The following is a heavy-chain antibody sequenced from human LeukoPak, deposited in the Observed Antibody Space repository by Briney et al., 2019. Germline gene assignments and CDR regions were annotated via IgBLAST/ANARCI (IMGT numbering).Heavy chain of an antibody. CDR3: ARGGGGYVGFDY. CDR2: ISPDGSQT. CDR1: GFSLSNYW. Sequence: GGSLRLSCAASGFSLSNYWMHWVRQAPGKGLMWVSQISPDGSQTFYADSVKGRFTISRDNAKNSLYLQMNSLRAEDTAVYHCARGGGGYVGFDYWGQGTLVTVSS. J-gene: IGHJ4*02. D-gene: IGHD5-12*01. V-gene: IGHV3-74*01.